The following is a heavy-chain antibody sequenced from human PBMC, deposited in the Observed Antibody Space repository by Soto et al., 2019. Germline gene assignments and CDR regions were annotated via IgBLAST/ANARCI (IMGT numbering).Heavy chain of an antibody. D-gene: IGHD2-2*01. CDR1: GYTFTSYY. V-gene: IGHV1-46*01. CDR2: INPSGGST. J-gene: IGHJ5*02. Sequence: ASVKVSCKASGYTFTSYYMHWVRQAPGQGLEWMGIINPSGGSTSYAQKFQGRVTMTRGTSTSTVYMELSSLRSEDTAVYYCARGDIVVVPGPEGWFDPWGQGTLVTVSS. CDR3: ARGDIVVVPGPEGWFDP.